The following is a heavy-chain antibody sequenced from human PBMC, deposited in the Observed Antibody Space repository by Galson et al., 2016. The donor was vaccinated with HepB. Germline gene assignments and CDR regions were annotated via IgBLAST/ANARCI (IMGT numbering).Heavy chain of an antibody. CDR3: WSGYNSGI. V-gene: IGHV3-7*01. J-gene: IGHJ3*02. CDR2: VNEDGSGT. D-gene: IGHD6-19*01. Sequence: SLRLSCAGSGFTFSSYSMDWVRQAPGKGLEYVANVNEDGSGTQYMDSAKGRFTISRDNAKNSVGLQMNSLRAEDTALYYCWSGYNSGIWGQGTRVTVSS. CDR1: GFTFSSYS.